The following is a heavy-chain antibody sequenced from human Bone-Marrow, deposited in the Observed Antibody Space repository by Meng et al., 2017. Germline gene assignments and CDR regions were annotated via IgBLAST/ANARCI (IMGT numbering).Heavy chain of an antibody. CDR2: ISAYNSNT. V-gene: IGHV1-18*04. Sequence: ASVKVSCKASGYTFPDYWLHWVRRAPGQGLEWMGWISAYNSNTNYAQKLQGRVTMTTDTSTSTAYMELRSLRSDDTAVYYCARSNYDILTGYYIWWFDPWGQGTLVTVSS. D-gene: IGHD3-9*01. J-gene: IGHJ5*02. CDR1: GYTFPDYW. CDR3: ARSNYDILTGYYIWWFDP.